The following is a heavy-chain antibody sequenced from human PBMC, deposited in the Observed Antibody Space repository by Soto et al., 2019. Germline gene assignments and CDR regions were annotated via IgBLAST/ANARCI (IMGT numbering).Heavy chain of an antibody. CDR3: ARGIVVPAAIIYYYYGMDV. D-gene: IGHD2-2*01. J-gene: IGHJ6*02. V-gene: IGHV3-23*01. CDR1: GFTFSSYA. Sequence: PWGSLRLSWAASGFTFSSYAMSWVRQAPGKGLEWVSAISGSGGSTYYADSVKGRFTISRDNSKNTLYLQMNSLRAEDTAVYYCARGIVVPAAIIYYYYGMDVWGQGTTVTVSS. CDR2: ISGSGGST.